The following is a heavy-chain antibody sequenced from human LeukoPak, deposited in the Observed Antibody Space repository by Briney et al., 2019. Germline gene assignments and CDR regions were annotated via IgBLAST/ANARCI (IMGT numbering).Heavy chain of an antibody. D-gene: IGHD1-26*01. CDR3: AGGGCYSSDALDI. CDR2: INSDGGST. Sequence: QTGGSLRLSCAASGFTFSSYWMHWVRQAPGKGLVWVSHINSDGGSTHYADSVKGRLTISRDNAKNTLYLEMNSLRAEDTAVYYCAGGGCYSSDALDIWGQGTMVTVSS. CDR1: GFTFSSYW. V-gene: IGHV3-74*01. J-gene: IGHJ3*02.